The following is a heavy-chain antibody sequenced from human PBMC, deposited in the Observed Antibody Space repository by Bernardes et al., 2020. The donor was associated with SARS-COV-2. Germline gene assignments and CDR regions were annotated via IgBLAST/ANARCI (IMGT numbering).Heavy chain of an antibody. D-gene: IGHD4-17*01. Sequence: ASVKVSCRASGYTFSGYYIHWVRQAPGQGLEWMGWINPNSGGTHYAQKFQGRVTMTGDTPISTAYMELSRLRSDDTAIYYCANDYGGNSPLSVFDFWGQGTLVTVSS. CDR3: ANDYGGNSPLSVFDF. V-gene: IGHV1-2*02. CDR1: GYTFSGYY. J-gene: IGHJ4*02. CDR2: INPNSGGT.